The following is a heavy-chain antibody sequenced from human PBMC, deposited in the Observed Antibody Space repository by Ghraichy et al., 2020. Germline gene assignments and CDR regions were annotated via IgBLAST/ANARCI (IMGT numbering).Heavy chain of an antibody. V-gene: IGHV1-2*02. CDR1: GYAFTGYY. J-gene: IGHJ6*02. D-gene: IGHD6-13*01. Sequence: KVSCKASGYAFTGYYLHWVRQAPGQGPEWMAWINPNTGVSNYAQKFRRVTMTRDTSINTAYMELNSLTSDDTAVYYCAKGPDISAPGTGYFYHGLDVWGQGTTVIV. CDR3: AKGPDISAPGTGYFYHGLDV. CDR2: INPNTGVS.